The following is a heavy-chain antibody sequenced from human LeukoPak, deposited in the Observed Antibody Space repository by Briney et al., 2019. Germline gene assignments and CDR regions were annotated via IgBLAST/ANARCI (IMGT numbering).Heavy chain of an antibody. Sequence: GGSLRLSCAASGFTFSSFWMSWVRQAPGKGLEWVAVISYDGSNKYYADSVKGRFTISRDNSKNTLYLQMNSLRAEDTAVYYCARGNIAAAGTLDYWGQGTLVTVSS. CDR2: ISYDGSNK. CDR3: ARGNIAAAGTLDY. D-gene: IGHD6-13*01. V-gene: IGHV3-30-3*01. J-gene: IGHJ4*02. CDR1: GFTFSSFW.